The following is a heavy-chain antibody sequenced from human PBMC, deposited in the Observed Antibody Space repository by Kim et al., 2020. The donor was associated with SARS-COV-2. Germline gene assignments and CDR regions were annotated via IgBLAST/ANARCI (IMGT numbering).Heavy chain of an antibody. CDR3: ARLKSSMDV. J-gene: IGHJ6*02. Sequence: GSTYYNPSLKSRVTISVDTSKNQFSLKLSSVTAADTAVYYCARLKSSMDVWGQGTTVTVSS. V-gene: IGHV4-39*01. CDR2: GST.